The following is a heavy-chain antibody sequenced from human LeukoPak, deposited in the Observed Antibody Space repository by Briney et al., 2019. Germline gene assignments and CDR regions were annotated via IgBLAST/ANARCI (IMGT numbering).Heavy chain of an antibody. J-gene: IGHJ3*02. D-gene: IGHD6-13*01. CDR2: INPTGAGT. Sequence: ASVKVSCKASGYTFTSYYMHWVRQAPGQGLERMGVINPTGAGTSYAQKFQGRVTMTRDLSTSTVYMELSSLRSGDTAVYYCARDRIAAAGTRDAFDIWGQGTMITVSS. CDR1: GYTFTSYY. CDR3: ARDRIAAAGTRDAFDI. V-gene: IGHV1-46*01.